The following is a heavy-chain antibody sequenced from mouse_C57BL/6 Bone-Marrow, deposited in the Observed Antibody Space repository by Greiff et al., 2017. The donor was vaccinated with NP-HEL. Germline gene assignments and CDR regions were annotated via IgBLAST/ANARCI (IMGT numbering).Heavy chain of an antibody. J-gene: IGHJ1*03. CDR1: GFTFSSYA. D-gene: IGHD1-1*01. Sequence: EVQLQESGEGLVKPGGSLKLSCAASGFTFSSYAMSWVRQTPEKRLEWVAYISSGGDYIYYADTVKGRFTISRDNARNTLYLQMSSLKSEDTAMYYCTREIHYYGSSPRYFDVWGTGTTVTVSS. V-gene: IGHV5-9-1*02. CDR2: ISSGGDYI. CDR3: TREIHYYGSSPRYFDV.